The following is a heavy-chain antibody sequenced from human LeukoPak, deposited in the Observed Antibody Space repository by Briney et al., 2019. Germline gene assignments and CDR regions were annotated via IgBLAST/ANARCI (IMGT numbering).Heavy chain of an antibody. D-gene: IGHD3-10*01. CDR3: ARGVYGSRSTSLADF. Sequence: TGGSLRLSCAASGFTFSSYAMSWVRQAPGKGLEWVSAISGSGGSTYYADSVKGRFTISRDNSKNTVYLQMNSLRPEDTAVYYCARGVYGSRSTSLADFWGQGTLVTVSS. J-gene: IGHJ4*02. V-gene: IGHV3-23*01. CDR2: ISGSGGST. CDR1: GFTFSSYA.